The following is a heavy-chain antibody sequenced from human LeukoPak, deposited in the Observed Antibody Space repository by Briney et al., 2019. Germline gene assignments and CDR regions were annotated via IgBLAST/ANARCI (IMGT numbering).Heavy chain of an antibody. V-gene: IGHV4-34*01. CDR3: ARGVGYCSSTSCYPMRTNFDY. J-gene: IGHJ4*02. D-gene: IGHD2-2*01. CDR1: GGSFSGYY. Sequence: LEILSLTCAVYGGSFSGYYWSWIRQPPGKGLEWIGEINHSGSTNYNPSLKSRVTISVDTSKNQFSLKLSSVTAADTAVYYCARGVGYCSSTSCYPMRTNFDYWGQGTLVPVSS. CDR2: INHSGST.